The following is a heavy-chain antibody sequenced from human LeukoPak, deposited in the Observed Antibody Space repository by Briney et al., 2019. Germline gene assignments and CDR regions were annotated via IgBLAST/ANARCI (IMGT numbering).Heavy chain of an antibody. Sequence: SETLSLTCTVSGGSISSGDYYWSWIRQPPGKGLEWIGYIYYSGSTYYNPSLNSRVTISVDTSKNQFSLTLSSVTAADTAVYYCARLPYYTNWSDPWGQGTLVTVSS. CDR3: ARLPYYTNWSDP. CDR1: GGSISSGDYY. CDR2: IYYSGST. D-gene: IGHD3-10*01. V-gene: IGHV4-30-4*08. J-gene: IGHJ5*02.